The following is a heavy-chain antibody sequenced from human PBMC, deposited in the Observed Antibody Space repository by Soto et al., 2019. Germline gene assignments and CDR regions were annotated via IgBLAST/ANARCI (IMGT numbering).Heavy chain of an antibody. CDR1: GGSINSGDYH. Sequence: SETLSLTCTVSGGSINSGDYHWSWIRQSPGKGLEWIGAIYYSGSTYYNPSLKSRIRISVDTSNNQFSLNINSVTAADTAVYYCPRAYRVPSVGAMDDWCQGTTVTVSS. CDR3: PRAYRVPSVGAMDD. V-gene: IGHV4-30-4*01. J-gene: IGHJ6*02. CDR2: IYYSGST. D-gene: IGHD3-16*02.